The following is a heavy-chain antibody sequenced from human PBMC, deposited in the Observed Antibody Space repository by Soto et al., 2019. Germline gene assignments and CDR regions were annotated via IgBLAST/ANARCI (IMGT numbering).Heavy chain of an antibody. J-gene: IGHJ6*03. CDR2: ISSNGGST. Sequence: ESGGGLVQPGGSLRLSCAASGFTFSSYAMHWVRQAPGKGLEYVSAISSNGGSTYYANSVKGRFTISRDNSKNTLYLQMGSLRAEDMAVYYCARGLRRKDTVTTDYYYYYMDVWGKGTTVTVSS. V-gene: IGHV3-64*01. CDR1: GFTFSSYA. CDR3: ARGLRRKDTVTTDYYYYYMDV. D-gene: IGHD4-4*01.